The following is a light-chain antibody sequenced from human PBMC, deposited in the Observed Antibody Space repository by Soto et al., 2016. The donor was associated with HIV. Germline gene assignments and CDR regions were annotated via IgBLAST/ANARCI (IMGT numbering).Light chain of an antibody. V-gene: IGKV1-5*03. CDR3: QQYNGYSRT. CDR1: QSISSW. J-gene: IGKJ1*01. Sequence: RVTITCRASQSISSWLAWYQKKPGKAPKVLIYKASSLETGVPSRFSGSGSGTEFTLTISSLQPDDFATYYCQQYNGYSRTFGQGTKVEIK. CDR2: KAS.